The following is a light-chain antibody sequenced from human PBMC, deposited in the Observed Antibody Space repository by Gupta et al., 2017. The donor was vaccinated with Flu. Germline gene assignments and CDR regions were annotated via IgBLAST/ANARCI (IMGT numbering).Light chain of an antibody. CDR3: QAWDSDTAI. CDR2: QHT. Sequence: CSGDKLGDKFVSWNQQQPGQAPALVIYQHTKRPTKIPGRFSGSTSGNTATLTISGAQTIDEADYYCQAWDSDTAIFGGGTKLTVL. CDR1: KLGDKF. J-gene: IGLJ2*01. V-gene: IGLV3-1*01.